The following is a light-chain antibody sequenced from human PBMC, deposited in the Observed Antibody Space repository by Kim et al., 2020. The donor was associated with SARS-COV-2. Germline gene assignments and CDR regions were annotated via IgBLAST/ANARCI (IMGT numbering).Light chain of an antibody. Sequence: SYELTQPPSVSVAPGKTARITCGGNNIGSKSVHWYQQKPGQAPVLFIYYDSDRPSGIPERFSGSNSGNTATLTISRVEAGDEADYYCQVWDSRSDHRVFG. CDR1: NIGSKS. CDR3: QVWDSRSDHRV. CDR2: YDS. J-gene: IGLJ3*02. V-gene: IGLV3-21*04.